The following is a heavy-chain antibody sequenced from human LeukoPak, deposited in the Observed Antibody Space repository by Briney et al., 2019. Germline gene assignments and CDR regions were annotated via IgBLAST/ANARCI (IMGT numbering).Heavy chain of an antibody. CDR2: IDSDGSGT. CDR3: ARERGDSFDFDY. CDR1: GFTFSSYW. D-gene: IGHD5-18*01. J-gene: IGHJ4*02. V-gene: IGHV3-74*01. Sequence: GALRLSCAASGFTFSSYWMHWVRQAPGKGLVWVSRIDSDGSGTSYADSVKGRFTISRDSARNTLYLQMNSLRADDTAVYYCARERGDSFDFDYWGQGTLVTVSS.